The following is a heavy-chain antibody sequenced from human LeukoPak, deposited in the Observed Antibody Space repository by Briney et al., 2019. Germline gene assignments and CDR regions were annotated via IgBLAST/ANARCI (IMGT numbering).Heavy chain of an antibody. Sequence: SETLSLTCAVYGGSFSGYYWSWIRQPPGKGLEWLGEINHSGSTNYNPSLKSRVTISVDTSKNQFSLKLSSVTAADTAVYYCARGKGGYYYYYGMDVWGQGTTVTVSS. CDR3: ARGKGGYYYYYGMDV. CDR1: GGSFSGYY. V-gene: IGHV4-34*01. CDR2: INHSGST. J-gene: IGHJ6*02.